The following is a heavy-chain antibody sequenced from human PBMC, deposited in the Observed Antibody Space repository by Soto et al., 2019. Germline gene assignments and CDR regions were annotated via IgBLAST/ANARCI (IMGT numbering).Heavy chain of an antibody. V-gene: IGHV2-5*02. Sequence: QITLKESGPSPVKPTQTLTVTCTFSGLEHSNSGVGVAWIRQPPGKALEWLALIYGDNDKRYSPSLKTRLTITKDTSKNQVVLTMTNMDPVDTSTYYCAHCTLHDYGDYDPGTSHVFDSWGQGTLVTVSA. J-gene: IGHJ4*02. CDR1: GLEHSNSGVG. CDR3: AHCTLHDYGDYDPGTSHVFDS. CDR2: IYGDNDK. D-gene: IGHD4-17*01.